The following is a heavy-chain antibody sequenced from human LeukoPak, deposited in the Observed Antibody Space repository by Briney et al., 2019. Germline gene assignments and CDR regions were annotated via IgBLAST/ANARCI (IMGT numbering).Heavy chain of an antibody. V-gene: IGHV3-30*18. CDR2: ISYDGSNK. D-gene: IGHD2-2*01. CDR3: AKDGGCSSTSCSYFVDY. J-gene: IGHJ4*02. Sequence: PGGSLRVSCAASGFTFSSYGMHWVRQAPGKGLEWVAVISYDGSNKYYADSVKGRFTISRDNSKNTLYLQMNSLRAEDTAVYYCAKDGGCSSTSCSYFVDYWGQGTLVTVSS. CDR1: GFTFSSYG.